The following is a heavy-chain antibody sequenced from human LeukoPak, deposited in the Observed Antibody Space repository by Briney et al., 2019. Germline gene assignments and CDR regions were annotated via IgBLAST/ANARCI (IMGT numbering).Heavy chain of an antibody. J-gene: IGHJ4*02. Sequence: PSETLSLTCTVSGDSINSGGYYWSWIRQHPGKGLEWVGYIYYSGSTYYNPSLQSRVSISLDTSKNQFSLKLSSVTAADTAVYYCAKRRSTYGVFDYWSQGTLVTVSS. CDR1: GDSINSGGYY. CDR2: IYYSGST. CDR3: AKRRSTYGVFDY. D-gene: IGHD3-10*01. V-gene: IGHV4-31*03.